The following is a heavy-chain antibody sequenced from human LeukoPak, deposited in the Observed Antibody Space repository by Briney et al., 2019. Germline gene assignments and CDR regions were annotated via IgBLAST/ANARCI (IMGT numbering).Heavy chain of an antibody. CDR3: ARGPPNWGYDY. CDR1: GYTFTSYD. V-gene: IGHV1-8*01. D-gene: IGHD7-27*01. J-gene: IGHJ4*02. Sequence: ASVKVSFKAPGYTFTSYDFNWVRQATGQRPEWMGWMSPNSGDTGYAQKFQDRVTMTRNTSISTAYMELSSLRSDDTAVYYCARGPPNWGYDYWGPGTLVTVSS. CDR2: MSPNSGDT.